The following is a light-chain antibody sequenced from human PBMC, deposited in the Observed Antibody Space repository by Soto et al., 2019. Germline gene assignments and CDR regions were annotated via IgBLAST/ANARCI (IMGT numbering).Light chain of an antibody. CDR1: TSNIGSNY. CDR3: AAWDDSLSGPV. CDR2: RNN. V-gene: IGLV1-47*01. J-gene: IGLJ2*01. Sequence: QLVLTQPPSASGTPGQRVTISCSGGTSNIGSNYVYWYQQVPGTAPKLLIYRNNQRPSGVPDRFSGSKSGTSAPLAISGLRSEDEADYSCAAWDDSLSGPVFGGGTKLTVL.